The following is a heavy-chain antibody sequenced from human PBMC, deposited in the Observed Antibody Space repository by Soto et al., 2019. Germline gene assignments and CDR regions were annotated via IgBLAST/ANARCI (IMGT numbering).Heavy chain of an antibody. D-gene: IGHD1-26*01. V-gene: IGHV1-18*04. Sequence: QVHLVQSGGEVKKPGTSVKVSCKASGYTFNSHGISWVRQAPGQGLEWMGWINTYSGKTNYAQKFQGRVTMTTTTPTNTTYLELRSLRSGDTAVYYCARGPGGATKPYYYYAMDVWGQGTPITVCS. J-gene: IGHJ6*01. CDR3: ARGPGGATKPYYYYAMDV. CDR2: INTYSGKT. CDR1: GYTFNSHG.